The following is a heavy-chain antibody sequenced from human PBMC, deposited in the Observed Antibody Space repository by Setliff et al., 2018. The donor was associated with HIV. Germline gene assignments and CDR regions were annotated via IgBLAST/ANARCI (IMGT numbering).Heavy chain of an antibody. CDR3: TTEKRGSGAYNFDH. CDR2: IKSRTDGGTT. D-gene: IGHD5-12*01. V-gene: IGHV3-15*01. Sequence: PGGSLRLSCAASGFTFHNVWMHWVRQAPGKGLEWVGRIKSRTDGGTTDYSAPVKGRFTISRDDSKNTLYLVMNGLKTEGTALYYCTTEKRGSGAYNFDHWGQGTLVTVSS. CDR1: GFTFHNVW. J-gene: IGHJ4*02.